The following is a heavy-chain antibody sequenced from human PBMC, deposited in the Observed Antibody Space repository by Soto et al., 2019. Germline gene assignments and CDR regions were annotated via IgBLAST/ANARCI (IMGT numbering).Heavy chain of an antibody. CDR2: ISGSGGST. CDR1: GFTFSSYA. V-gene: IGHV3-23*01. J-gene: IGHJ4*02. CDR3: AKSYSGYVNFDY. D-gene: IGHD5-12*01. Sequence: PGGSLRLSCAASGFTFSSYAMTWVRQAPGKGLEWVSAISGSGGSTYYADSVKGRFTISRDNSKNTLYLQMNSLRAEDTAIYYCAKSYSGYVNFDYWGQGTLVTVSS.